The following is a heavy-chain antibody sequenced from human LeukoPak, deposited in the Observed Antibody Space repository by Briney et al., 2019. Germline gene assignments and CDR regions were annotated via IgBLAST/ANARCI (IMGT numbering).Heavy chain of an antibody. Sequence: ASVKVSRKASGYTFTGYYMHWVRQAPGQGLEWMGWTNPNSGGTNYAQKFQGRVTMTRDTSISTAYMELSRPRSDDTAVYYCARDRRDGYNTAFDYWGQGTLVTVSS. CDR3: ARDRRDGYNTAFDY. CDR2: TNPNSGGT. CDR1: GYTFTGYY. D-gene: IGHD5-12*01. J-gene: IGHJ4*02. V-gene: IGHV1-2*02.